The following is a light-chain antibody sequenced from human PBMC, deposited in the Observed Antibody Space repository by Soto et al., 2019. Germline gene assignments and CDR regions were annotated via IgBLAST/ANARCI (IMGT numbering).Light chain of an antibody. CDR2: DVS. J-gene: IGLJ1*01. Sequence: QSALTQPASVSGSPGQSITISCTGTSSDVGGYNYVSWYQQHPGKAPKLMIYDVSKRPSGVSNRFSGSKSGNTASLTISGLQAEDEADYYCSSYTSSSTPFLFGTGTKVTVL. CDR1: SSDVGGYNY. CDR3: SSYTSSSTPFL. V-gene: IGLV2-14*01.